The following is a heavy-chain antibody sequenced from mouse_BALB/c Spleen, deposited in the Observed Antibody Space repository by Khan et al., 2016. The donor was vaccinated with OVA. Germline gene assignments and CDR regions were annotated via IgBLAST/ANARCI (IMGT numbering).Heavy chain of an antibody. Sequence: VQLQQSGPELMKPGASVEISCKASGYAFTSYYIHWVMQSHGTSLEWIGYIDPFSGGTTYHQKFKGKATLTVDKSSSTAYIHLTNLTSEDSAVYYCTRHGYVAWFTYWGQGTLVTVSA. CDR3: TRHGYVAWFTY. CDR2: IDPFSGGT. D-gene: IGHD2-2*01. CDR1: GYAFTSYY. J-gene: IGHJ3*01. V-gene: IGHV1S135*01.